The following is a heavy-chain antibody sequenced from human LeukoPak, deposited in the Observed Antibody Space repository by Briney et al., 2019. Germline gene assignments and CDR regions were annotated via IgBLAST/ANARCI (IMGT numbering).Heavy chain of an antibody. J-gene: IGHJ4*02. CDR2: IYYSGST. Sequence: SETLSLTCTVSGGSISSSSYYWGWIRQPPGKGLEWIGSIYYSGSTYYNPSLKSRVTISVDTSKNQFSLKLSSVTAADTAVYYCASTPVLRFLEWSPPLGYWGQGTLVTVSS. D-gene: IGHD3-3*01. V-gene: IGHV4-39*01. CDR3: ASTPVLRFLEWSPPLGY. CDR1: GGSISSSSYY.